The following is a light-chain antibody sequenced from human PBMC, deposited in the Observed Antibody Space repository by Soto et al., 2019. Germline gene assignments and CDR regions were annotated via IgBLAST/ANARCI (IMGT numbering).Light chain of an antibody. CDR3: QQANSCPLT. CDR1: QGISSC. J-gene: IGKJ4*01. V-gene: IGKV1-12*01. CDR2: TGS. Sequence: DIQMTQSPSSVSASVGDRVSITCRASQGISSCLAWYQQKPGRAPKLLIYTGSSLQSGVPSRFSGNGSGTDFTLTISSLQPEDVATYYCQQANSCPLTFGGGTKVEIK.